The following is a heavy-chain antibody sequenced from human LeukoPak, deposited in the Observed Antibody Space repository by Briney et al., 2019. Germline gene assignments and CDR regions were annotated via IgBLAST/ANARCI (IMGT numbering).Heavy chain of an antibody. D-gene: IGHD2-15*01. J-gene: IGHJ6*03. Sequence: PGGSLRLSCAAYGFIFHDFAMHWVRQAPGKGLEWVSSVSWNRDIINYADSVRGRFTVSRDNDQNSLYLEMNNLRPDDTALYYCVKSGGYFYMDAWGKGTTVIVSS. CDR2: VSWNRDII. V-gene: IGHV3-9*01. CDR3: VKSGGYFYMDA. CDR1: GFIFHDFA.